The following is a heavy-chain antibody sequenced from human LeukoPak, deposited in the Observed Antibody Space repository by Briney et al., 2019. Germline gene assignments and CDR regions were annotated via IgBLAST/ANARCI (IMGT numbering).Heavy chain of an antibody. Sequence: SETLSLTCTVSGGSITTYYWSWIRQPAGKGLEWIGRIYTSGSTNYNPSLKSRVTMSVDTSKNQFSLKLSSVTAADTAVYYCARSLCSSGWGSWFDPWGQGTLVTVSS. CDR2: IYTSGST. CDR3: ARSLCSSGWGSWFDP. V-gene: IGHV4-4*07. J-gene: IGHJ5*02. D-gene: IGHD6-19*01. CDR1: GGSITTYY.